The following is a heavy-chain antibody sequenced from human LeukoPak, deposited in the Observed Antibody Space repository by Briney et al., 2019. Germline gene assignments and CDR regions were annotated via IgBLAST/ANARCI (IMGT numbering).Heavy chain of an antibody. CDR2: MNPNSGNT. D-gene: IGHD6-6*01. CDR1: GYTFTSYD. Sequence: ASVKVSCKASGYTFTSYDINRVRQATGQGLEWMGWMNPNSGNTGYAQKFQGRVTITADKSTSTAYMELSSLRSEDTAVYYCARGRSSSEGYFDYWGQGTLVTVSS. J-gene: IGHJ4*02. V-gene: IGHV1-8*01. CDR3: ARGRSSSEGYFDY.